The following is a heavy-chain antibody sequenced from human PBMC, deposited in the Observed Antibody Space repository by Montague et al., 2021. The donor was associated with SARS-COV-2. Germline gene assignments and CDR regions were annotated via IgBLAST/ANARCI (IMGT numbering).Heavy chain of an antibody. J-gene: IGHJ6*02. Sequence: ETLSLTCTVSGGSISSSSYYWGWIRQPPGKGLEWIGSIYYSGSTYYNPSLKSRVTISVDTSKNQFSLKLSSVTAADTAVYHCARVGRQQLVRLSGMDVWGQGTTVTVSS. CDR2: IYYSGST. CDR1: GGSISSSSYY. V-gene: IGHV4-39*07. D-gene: IGHD6-13*01. CDR3: ARVGRQQLVRLSGMDV.